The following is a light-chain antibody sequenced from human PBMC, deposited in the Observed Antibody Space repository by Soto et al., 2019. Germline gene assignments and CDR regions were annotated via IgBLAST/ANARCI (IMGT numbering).Light chain of an antibody. CDR1: SSNMGNNY. Sequence: QSVLTQPPSVSAAPGQMVTISCSGSSSNMGNNYISWYRQFPGTAPKLLIYDNNKRPSGIPDRFSGSKSGTSATLGITGLQTGDEADYYCGTWDSSLSAEIFGGGTKLTVL. CDR3: GTWDSSLSAEI. J-gene: IGLJ2*01. CDR2: DNN. V-gene: IGLV1-51*01.